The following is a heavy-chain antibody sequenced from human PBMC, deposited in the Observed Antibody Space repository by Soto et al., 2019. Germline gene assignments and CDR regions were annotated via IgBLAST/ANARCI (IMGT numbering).Heavy chain of an antibody. Sequence: GSGPTLVNPTQTLTLTCTFSGFSLSTSGVGVGWIRQPPGKALEWLALIYWDDDKRYSPSLKSRLTITKDTSKNQVVLTMPNMDPVDTAPYYCSHAVLHYEFWSGPHFDYWGQGTLVTVSS. CDR1: GFSLSTSGVG. J-gene: IGHJ4*02. CDR2: IYWDDDK. D-gene: IGHD3-3*01. V-gene: IGHV2-5*02. CDR3: SHAVLHYEFWSGPHFDY.